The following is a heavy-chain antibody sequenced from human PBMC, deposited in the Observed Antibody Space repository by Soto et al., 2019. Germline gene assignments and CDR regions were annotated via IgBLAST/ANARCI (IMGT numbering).Heavy chain of an antibody. D-gene: IGHD3-22*01. Sequence: QVPLVESGGGVVQPGRSLRLSCEASGFTFSNYGMHWVRQAPGKGLEWVAVISYDGSNKYYADSVKGRFTISRDNSKNTLYLQMNSLRAEDTAVYYCAKDLWYYYDSSSPIQHWGQGTLVTVSS. CDR2: ISYDGSNK. J-gene: IGHJ1*01. V-gene: IGHV3-30*18. CDR1: GFTFSNYG. CDR3: AKDLWYYYDSSSPIQH.